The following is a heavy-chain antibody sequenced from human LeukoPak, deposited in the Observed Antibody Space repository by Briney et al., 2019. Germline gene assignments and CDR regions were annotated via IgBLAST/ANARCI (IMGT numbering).Heavy chain of an antibody. V-gene: IGHV3-53*04. CDR2: IYSGGTT. CDR1: RFILSTNC. Sequence: GGSLRLSCPASRFILSTNCMTWVRQAPGKGLEWVSTIYSGGTTYYADSVMGRFTISRHNSRNTLYLQMNSLRAEDTAVYYCARVDTVMAYYFDLWGQGTLVTVSS. CDR3: ARVDTVMAYYFDL. J-gene: IGHJ4*02. D-gene: IGHD5-18*01.